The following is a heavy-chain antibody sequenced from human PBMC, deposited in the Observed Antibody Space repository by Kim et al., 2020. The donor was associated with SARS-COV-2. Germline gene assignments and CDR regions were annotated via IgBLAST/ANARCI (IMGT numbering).Heavy chain of an antibody. Sequence: SETLSLTCTVSGGSISSYYWSWIRQPPGKGLEWIGYIYYSGSTNYNPSLKSRVTISVDTSKNQFSLKLSSVTAADTAVYYFASGVWGSIWHIDYWGQGTLVTVSS. D-gene: IGHD6-13*01. J-gene: IGHJ4*02. CDR2: IYYSGST. V-gene: IGHV4-59*13. CDR3: ASGVWGSIWHIDY. CDR1: GGSISSYY.